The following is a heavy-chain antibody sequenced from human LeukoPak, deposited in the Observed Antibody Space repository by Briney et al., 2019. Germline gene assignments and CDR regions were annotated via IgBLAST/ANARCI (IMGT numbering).Heavy chain of an antibody. CDR2: IKQDGSEK. CDR1: GFNLSNYW. CDR3: ARGHYGLDI. Sequence: PGGSLRLSCAASGFNLSNYWMNWVRQAPGKGLEWVANIKQDGSEKYFVDSVKGRFTISRDNAKNSVYLQVNSLRAEDTALYYCARGHYGLDIWGQGTMVTVSS. V-gene: IGHV3-7*01. D-gene: IGHD4-17*01. J-gene: IGHJ3*02.